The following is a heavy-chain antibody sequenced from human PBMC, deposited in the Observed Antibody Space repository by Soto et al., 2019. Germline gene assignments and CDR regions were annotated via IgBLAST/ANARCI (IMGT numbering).Heavy chain of an antibody. CDR1: GFTVSSNY. D-gene: IGHD4-4*01. Sequence: EVQLVESGGGLIQPGGSLRLSCAASGFTVSSNYMSWVRQAPGKGLEWVSVIYSGGSTYYADSVKDRFTISRDNSKNTLYLQMNSLRAEDTAVYYCAARRVTVPSKYYFDYWGQGTLVTVSS. J-gene: IGHJ4*02. CDR2: IYSGGST. V-gene: IGHV3-53*01. CDR3: AARRVTVPSKYYFDY.